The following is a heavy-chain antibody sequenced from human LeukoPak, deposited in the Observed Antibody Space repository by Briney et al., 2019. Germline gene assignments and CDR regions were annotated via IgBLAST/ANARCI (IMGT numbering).Heavy chain of an antibody. CDR3: VLTYYYDSSGYSFDY. D-gene: IGHD3-22*01. Sequence: GGSLRLSCAASGFTFSSYAMHWVRQAPGKGLEWVAVISYDGSNKYYADSVKGRFTISRDNSKNTLYLQMNSLRAEDTAVYYCVLTYYYDSSGYSFDYWGQGTLVTVSS. J-gene: IGHJ4*02. V-gene: IGHV3-30-3*01. CDR2: ISYDGSNK. CDR1: GFTFSSYA.